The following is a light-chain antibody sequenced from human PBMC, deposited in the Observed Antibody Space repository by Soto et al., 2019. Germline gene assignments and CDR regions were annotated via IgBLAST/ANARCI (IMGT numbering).Light chain of an antibody. CDR2: DAS. V-gene: IGKV3-11*01. CDR3: QQRSNWAT. Sequence: EIVLTQSPATLCLSPGERATLSCRASQSVSRNLAWYQQKPGQAPRLLIYDASTRATGIPARFSGSGSVTDFTLTISSLEPEDFAVYYCQQRSNWATFGPGTKVDIK. J-gene: IGKJ3*01. CDR1: QSVSRN.